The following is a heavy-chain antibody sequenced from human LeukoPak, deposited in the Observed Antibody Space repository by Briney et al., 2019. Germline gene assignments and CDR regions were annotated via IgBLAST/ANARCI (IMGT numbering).Heavy chain of an antibody. V-gene: IGHV7-4-1*02. CDR2: INTNTGNP. J-gene: IGHJ6*02. CDR3: ARAGYCSSTSCYIYYYYGMDV. CDR1: GYTFTSYA. Sequence: ASVKVSCKASGYTFTSYAMNWVRQAPGQGFEWMGWINTNTGNPTYAQGFTGRFVFSLDTSVSTAYLQISSLKAEDTAVYYCARAGYCSSTSCYIYYYYGMDVWGQGTTVTVSS. D-gene: IGHD2-2*01.